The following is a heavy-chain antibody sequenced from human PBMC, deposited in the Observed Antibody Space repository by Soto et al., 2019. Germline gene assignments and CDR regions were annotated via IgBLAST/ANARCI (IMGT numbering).Heavy chain of an antibody. Sequence: EVQLVESGGGLVKPGGSLRLSCAASGFTFSNAWMNWVRQAPGKGLEWVGRIKSKTDGGTTDYAAPVKGRFTISRDDSKNTLYLQMNSLKTEDTVVYYCTTARSLSGWMYNWFGPWGQGTLVTVSS. CDR3: TTARSLSGWMYNWFGP. D-gene: IGHD6-19*01. V-gene: IGHV3-15*07. CDR2: IKSKTDGGTT. CDR1: GFTFSNAW. J-gene: IGHJ5*02.